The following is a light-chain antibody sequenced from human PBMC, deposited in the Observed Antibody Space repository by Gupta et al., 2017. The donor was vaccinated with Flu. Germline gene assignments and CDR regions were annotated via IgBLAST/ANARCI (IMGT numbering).Light chain of an antibody. CDR3: QQRSNWPPALT. CDR1: QSVSGY. CDR2: DAS. Sequence: EIVLPQSPAPLSLSPGERATLSCRASQSVSGYLAWYRQKPGQAPRLLIYDASKRATGIPARFSGGGSGTDFTLTNSSLEPEDFAVYYCQQRSNWPPALTFGGGTKVEIK. J-gene: IGKJ4*01. V-gene: IGKV3-11*01.